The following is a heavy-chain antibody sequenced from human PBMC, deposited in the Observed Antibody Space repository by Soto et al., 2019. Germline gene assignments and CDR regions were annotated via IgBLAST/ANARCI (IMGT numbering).Heavy chain of an antibody. V-gene: IGHV3-23*01. CDR3: AKVCWYVLLPPNSYYDMDV. Sequence: GGSLRLSCAASGFTFSSYAMSWVRQAPGKGLEWVSAISGSGGITYYADSVKGRFTISRDNSKNTLYLQMNSLRAEDTAVYYCAKVCWYVLLPPNSYYDMDVWGQGTTVTVSS. CDR1: GFTFSSYA. CDR2: ISGSGGIT. J-gene: IGHJ6*02. D-gene: IGHD3-10*02.